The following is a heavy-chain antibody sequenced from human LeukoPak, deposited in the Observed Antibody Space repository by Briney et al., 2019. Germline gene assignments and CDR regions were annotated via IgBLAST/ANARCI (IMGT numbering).Heavy chain of an antibody. Sequence: GESLQISCKGSGYSFTNSWIGWVRQMPGKGLEWMGITYPGDSNTRYSPSFQGQVTISADKSISSAYLQWSSLKASDTAMYYCVRSPACSSGTCYPNWFDPWGQGTLVTVSS. CDR3: VRSPACSSGTCYPNWFDP. D-gene: IGHD2-15*01. CDR1: GYSFTNSW. J-gene: IGHJ5*02. V-gene: IGHV5-51*01. CDR2: TYPGDSNT.